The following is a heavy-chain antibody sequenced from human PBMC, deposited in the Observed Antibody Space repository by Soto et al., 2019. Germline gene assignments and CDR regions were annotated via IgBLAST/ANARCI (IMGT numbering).Heavy chain of an antibody. Sequence: QVQLVQSGAEVKKPGASVKVSCKASGYTFTSYDINWVRQATGQGLEWMGWMNPNRGNTGYAQKIQGRVTMTRNTASSTAYTALSSLRAADTAVYYWAGSGDGYYMDVWGKGTTVTVSS. D-gene: IGHD3-10*01. CDR3: AGSGDGYYMDV. CDR1: GYTFTSYD. J-gene: IGHJ6*03. CDR2: MNPNRGNT. V-gene: IGHV1-8*01.